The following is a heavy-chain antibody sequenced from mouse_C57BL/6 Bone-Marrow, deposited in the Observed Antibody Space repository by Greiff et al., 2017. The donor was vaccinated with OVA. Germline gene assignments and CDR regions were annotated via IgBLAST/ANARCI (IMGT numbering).Heavy chain of an antibody. J-gene: IGHJ2*01. Sequence: VKLMESGAELVKPGASVKLSCKASGYTFTEYTIHWVKQRSGQGLEWIGWFYPGSGSIKYNEKFKDKATLTADKSSSTVYMELSRLTSEDSAVYFCARHEDRNWAYYFDYWGQGTTLTVAS. V-gene: IGHV1-62-2*01. CDR2: FYPGSGSI. CDR3: ARHEDRNWAYYFDY. D-gene: IGHD4-1*01. CDR1: GYTFTEYT.